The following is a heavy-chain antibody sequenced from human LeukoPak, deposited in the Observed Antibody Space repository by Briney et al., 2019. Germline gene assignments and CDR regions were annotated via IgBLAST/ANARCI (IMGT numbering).Heavy chain of an antibody. D-gene: IGHD2-15*01. CDR1: GFTFSSNY. J-gene: IGHJ4*02. Sequence: PGGSLRLSCAASGFTFSSNYMSWVRQAPGKGLEWVSVIYSGGSTYYADSVKGRFTISRDNSKNTLYLQMNSLRAEDTAVYYCAWGYCSGGSCRPFDYWGQGTLVTVSS. CDR3: AWGYCSGGSCRPFDY. V-gene: IGHV3-66*01. CDR2: IYSGGST.